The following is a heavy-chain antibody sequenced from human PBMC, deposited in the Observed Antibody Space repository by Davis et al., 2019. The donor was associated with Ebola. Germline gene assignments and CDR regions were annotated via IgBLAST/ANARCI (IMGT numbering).Heavy chain of an antibody. J-gene: IGHJ4*02. CDR2: IGSTGTTT. D-gene: IGHD2-2*01. Sequence: PGGSLRLSCAASGFTFSNYAMSWVRQAPGKGLEWVSYIGSTGTTTYYADSVKGRFTISRDNSNNMLYLQMNNLRVEDTALYYCVQGTTSCHVWGQGTLVTVSS. CDR1: GFTFSNYA. CDR3: VQGTTSCHV. V-gene: IGHV3-23*01.